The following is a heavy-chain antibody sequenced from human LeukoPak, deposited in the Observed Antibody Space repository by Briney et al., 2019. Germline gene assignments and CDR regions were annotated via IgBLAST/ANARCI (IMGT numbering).Heavy chain of an antibody. CDR1: GFTFSSYS. J-gene: IGHJ4*02. CDR2: ISSSSSTI. D-gene: IGHD3-10*01. CDR3: ARDHALLFDY. Sequence: PGGSLRLSCAASGFTFSSYSMNWVRQAPGKGLEWVSYISSSSSTIYYADSVKGRFTISRDNAKNSLYLQMNSLRDVDTAVYYCARDHALLFDYWGQGTLVTVSS. V-gene: IGHV3-48*02.